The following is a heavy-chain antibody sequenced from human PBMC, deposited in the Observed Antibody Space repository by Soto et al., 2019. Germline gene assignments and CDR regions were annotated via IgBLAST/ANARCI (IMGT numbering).Heavy chain of an antibody. Sequence: VKVSCKASGGTFSSYAVSWVRQAPGQGLEWMGVIIPLLNTPKYVQKFQGRVTITADASATTAYMELSSLRSEDTAVYYCARESSSPNYYYYGMDVWGQGTTVTVSS. CDR1: GGTFSSYA. J-gene: IGHJ6*02. V-gene: IGHV1-69*13. CDR2: IIPLLNTP. CDR3: ARESSSPNYYYYGMDV. D-gene: IGHD6-6*01.